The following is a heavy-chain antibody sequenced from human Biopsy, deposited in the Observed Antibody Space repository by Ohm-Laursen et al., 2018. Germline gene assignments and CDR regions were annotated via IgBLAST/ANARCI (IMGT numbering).Heavy chain of an antibody. CDR2: ITGGGNYI. D-gene: IGHD4-17*01. J-gene: IGHJ4*02. V-gene: IGHV3-21*06. CDR1: GFIFSSYW. CDR3: ATAAYAPPYFDL. Sequence: GSLRLSCAASGFIFSSYWMNWVRQAPGKGLEWVSSITGGGNYINYADSVRGRFTISRDNSKNSVYLVMSSLRAEDTAVYFCATAAYAPPYFDLWGRGTVVTVSS.